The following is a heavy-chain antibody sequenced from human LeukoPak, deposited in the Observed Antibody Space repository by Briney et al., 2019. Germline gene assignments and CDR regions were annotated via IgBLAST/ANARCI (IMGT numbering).Heavy chain of an antibody. CDR3: ARDQNYYDSSGYYYPEYLQH. CDR1: GFTFSSYW. Sequence: GGSLRLSCAASGFTFSSYWTSWVRQAPGKGLEWVANTKQDGSEKYYVDSVKGRFTISRDNAKNSLYLQMNSLRAEDTAVYYCARDQNYYDSSGYYYPEYLQHWGQGTLVTVSS. CDR2: TKQDGSEK. D-gene: IGHD3-22*01. V-gene: IGHV3-7*01. J-gene: IGHJ1*01.